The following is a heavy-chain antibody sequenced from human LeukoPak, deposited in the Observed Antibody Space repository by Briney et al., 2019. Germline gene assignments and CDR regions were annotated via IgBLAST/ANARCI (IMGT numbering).Heavy chain of an antibody. D-gene: IGHD6-6*01. V-gene: IGHV4-34*01. CDR1: GGSFSGYY. CDR3: AGGGEARQFDY. J-gene: IGHJ4*02. CDR2: INHSGST. Sequence: SETLSLTCAVYGGSFSGYYWSWIRQPPGKGLEWIGEINHSGSTNYNPSLKSRVTISVDTSKNKFSLKLSSVTAADTVVYYCAGGGEARQFDYWGQGTLVTVSS.